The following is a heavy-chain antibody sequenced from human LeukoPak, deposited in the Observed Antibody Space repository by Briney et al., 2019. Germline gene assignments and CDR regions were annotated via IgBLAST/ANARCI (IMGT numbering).Heavy chain of an antibody. Sequence: ASVKVSCKSSGYTFTSYDFNWVRQATRQGLEWMGWMNPNSGNTGYAQKFQGRVTMTRNTSISTAYMELSSLRSEDTAVYYCARGRREGTELDYWGQGTLVTVSS. V-gene: IGHV1-8*01. CDR3: ARGRREGTELDY. CDR1: GYTFTSYD. CDR2: MNPNSGNT. D-gene: IGHD1-1*01. J-gene: IGHJ4*02.